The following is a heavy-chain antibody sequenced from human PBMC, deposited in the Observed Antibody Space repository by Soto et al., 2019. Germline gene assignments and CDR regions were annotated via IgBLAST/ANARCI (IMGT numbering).Heavy chain of an antibody. V-gene: IGHV3-21*01. CDR1: GFTFSNYI. CDR3: ARVMYGSGDHFDY. Sequence: GGSLRLSCAASGFTFSNYIMSWVRQAPGKGLEWVSSISSSISYMYYADSVKGRFTISRDNAKNSLYLQMNSLRAEDTAVYYCARVMYGSGDHFDYWGQGTLVTVSS. J-gene: IGHJ4*02. D-gene: IGHD6-19*01. CDR2: ISSSISYM.